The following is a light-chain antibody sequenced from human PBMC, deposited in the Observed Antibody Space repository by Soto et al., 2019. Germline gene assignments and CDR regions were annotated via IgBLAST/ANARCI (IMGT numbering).Light chain of an antibody. CDR2: DVN. J-gene: IGLJ2*01. Sequence: QSALTQPASVSGSPGQSITISCTGTSSDIGAYNFVSWYQQHPGKAPNLMLYDVNIRPSGVSNRFSGSKSGNTASLTISGLQAEDEADYYCTSRTTSTTMIFGGGIKLTVL. V-gene: IGLV2-14*03. CDR1: SSDIGAYNF. CDR3: TSRTTSTTMI.